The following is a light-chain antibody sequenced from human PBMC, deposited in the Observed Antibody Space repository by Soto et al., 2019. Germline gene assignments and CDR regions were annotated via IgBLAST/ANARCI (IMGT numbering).Light chain of an antibody. CDR3: QTWGTGIQV. CDR2: LNSDGSH. Sequence: QPVLTQSPSASASLGASVKLTCTLSSGHSSYALAWHQQQPEKGPRFLMKLNSDGSHRKGDGIPDRFSGSSSGAERYLTISRLQSEDEADYYCQTWGTGIQVFGGGTKLTVL. V-gene: IGLV4-69*01. J-gene: IGLJ2*01. CDR1: SGHSSYA.